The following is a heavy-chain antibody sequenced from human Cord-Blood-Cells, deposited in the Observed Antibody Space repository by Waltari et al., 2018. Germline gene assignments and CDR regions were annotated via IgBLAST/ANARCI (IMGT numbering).Heavy chain of an antibody. V-gene: IGHV4-4*07. D-gene: IGHD3-10*01. CDR2: IYTSGST. J-gene: IGHJ6*03. Sequence: QVQLQESGPGLVKPSETLSLTCTVSGGSISSYYWSWIRQPAGKGLEWIGRIYTSGSTKYNHSLKSRVTMAVDTSKNQVSLKLSSVTAADTAVYYCARDHPSEFGELLSYYYYYMDVWGKGTTVTVSS. CDR3: ARDHPSEFGELLSYYYYYMDV. CDR1: GGSISSYY.